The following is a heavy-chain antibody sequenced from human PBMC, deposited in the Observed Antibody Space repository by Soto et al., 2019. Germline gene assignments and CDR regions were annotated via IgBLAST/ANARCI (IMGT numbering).Heavy chain of an antibody. V-gene: IGHV3-23*01. J-gene: IGHJ1*01. CDR1: GFTFSNSA. Sequence: EVHLLESGGGLVQPGGSLRLSCAASGFTFSNSAMSWVRQAPGRGLEGVSSISVSGSTTYSAGSVKGRFTISRDNSTNTLYLQLNSLRVEDTAVYYCAKVAEWMIHTAEYFQHWGQGTLVTVSS. CDR3: AKVAEWMIHTAEYFQH. CDR2: ISVSGSTT. D-gene: IGHD3-3*01.